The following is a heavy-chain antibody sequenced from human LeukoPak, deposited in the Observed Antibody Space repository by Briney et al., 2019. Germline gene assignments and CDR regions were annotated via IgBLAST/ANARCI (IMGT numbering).Heavy chain of an antibody. CDR2: ISSDGSHT. CDR1: GFTFSTYF. D-gene: IGHD3-10*01. Sequence: GGSLRLSCAASGFTFSTYFMHWVRQAPGKGVEWVADISSDGSHTSYVESVKGRFTISRDNSKNTLYLQMNSLRAEDTAVYFCARERQDTIIHSGAFDIWGQGTMVTVSS. CDR3: ARERQDTIIHSGAFDI. V-gene: IGHV3-30-3*01. J-gene: IGHJ3*02.